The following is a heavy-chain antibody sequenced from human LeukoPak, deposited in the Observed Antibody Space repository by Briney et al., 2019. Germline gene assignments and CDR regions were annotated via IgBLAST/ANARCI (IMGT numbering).Heavy chain of an antibody. J-gene: IGHJ4*02. Sequence: SETLSLTCTVSGGSISSYYWSWIRQPPGKGLEWIGYIYYSGSTYYNPSLKSRVTISVDTSKNQFSLKLSSVTAADTAVYYCARDPGYDSSGYYWPIWGQGTLVTVSS. CDR3: ARDPGYDSSGYYWPI. V-gene: IGHV4-30-4*08. CDR2: IYYSGST. D-gene: IGHD3-22*01. CDR1: GGSISSYY.